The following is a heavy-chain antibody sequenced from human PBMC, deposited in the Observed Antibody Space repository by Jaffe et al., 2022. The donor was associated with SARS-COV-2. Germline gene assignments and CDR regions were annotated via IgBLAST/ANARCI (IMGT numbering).Heavy chain of an antibody. V-gene: IGHV4-39*01. J-gene: IGHJ4*02. CDR2: IHYRGST. Sequence: QLQLQESGPGLVKPSETLSLTCTVSGGSISSTNYHWGWIRQPPGKGLEWIGSIHYRGSTYYNSSLKNRVTISVDTSKNQFSLKLNSVTATDTAVYYCASVDFRSGFYIGSSRYWGQGTPVTVSS. CDR3: ASVDFRSGFYIGSSRY. CDR1: GGSISSTNYH. D-gene: IGHD3-3*01.